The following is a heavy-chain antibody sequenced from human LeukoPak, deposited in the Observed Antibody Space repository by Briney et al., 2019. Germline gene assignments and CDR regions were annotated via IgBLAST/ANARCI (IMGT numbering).Heavy chain of an antibody. CDR3: AKKDYDSSRGYFDY. CDR1: GFSFGSEA. CDR2: ISPGGGTT. J-gene: IGHJ4*02. D-gene: IGHD3-22*01. Sequence: GGSLRLSCAVSGFSFGSEAMSWVRQSPARGLEWVASISPGGGTTYYADYVKGRFTISRDNSKNSLFVQMNSLRAEDTAVYFCAKKDYDSSRGYFDYWGQGTLVTVSS. V-gene: IGHV3-23*01.